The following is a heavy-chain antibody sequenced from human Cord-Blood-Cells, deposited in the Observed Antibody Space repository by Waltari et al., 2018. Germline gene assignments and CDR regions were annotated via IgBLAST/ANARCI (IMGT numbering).Heavy chain of an antibody. Sequence: EVQLVESGGGLVQPGRSLRLACAASGFTFADYAMHWVRQAPGKVLEGVSGISWNSGSICYADSVKGRFTISRDNAKNSLYLQMNSLRAEDMALYYCAKDSSSWYGDAFDIWGQGTMVTVSS. J-gene: IGHJ3*02. D-gene: IGHD6-13*01. V-gene: IGHV3-9*03. CDR3: AKDSSSWYGDAFDI. CDR2: ISWNSGSI. CDR1: GFTFADYA.